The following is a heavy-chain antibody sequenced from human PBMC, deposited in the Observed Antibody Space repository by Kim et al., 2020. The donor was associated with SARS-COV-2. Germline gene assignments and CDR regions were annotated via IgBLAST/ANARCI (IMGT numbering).Heavy chain of an antibody. CDR1: GFTFSSYA. J-gene: IGHJ4*02. V-gene: IGHV3-30*04. D-gene: IGHD6-19*01. Sequence: GGSLRLSCAASGFTFSSYAMHWVRQAPGKGLEWVAVISYDGSNKYYADSVKGRFTISRDNSKNTLYLQMNSLRAEDTAVYYCARAHRGSSGWTFDYWGQGTLVTVSS. CDR2: ISYDGSNK. CDR3: ARAHRGSSGWTFDY.